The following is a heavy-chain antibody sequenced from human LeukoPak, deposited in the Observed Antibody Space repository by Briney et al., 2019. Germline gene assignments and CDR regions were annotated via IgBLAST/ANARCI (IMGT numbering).Heavy chain of an antibody. V-gene: IGHV3-48*03. CDR3: ARGGELRYFDWSGAFDI. CDR1: GFTFSSYE. D-gene: IGHD3-9*01. CDR2: ISGSGGST. J-gene: IGHJ3*02. Sequence: GGSLRLSCAASGFTFSSYEMNWVRQAPGKGLEWVSAISGSGGSTYYADSVKGRFTISRDNAKNSLYLQMNSLRAEDTAVYYCARGGELRYFDWSGAFDIWGQGTMVTVSS.